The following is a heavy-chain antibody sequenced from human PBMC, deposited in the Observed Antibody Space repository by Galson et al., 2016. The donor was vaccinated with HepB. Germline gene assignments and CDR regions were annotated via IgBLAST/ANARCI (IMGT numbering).Heavy chain of an antibody. CDR2: TYYRSKWYY. CDR1: GDSVSSHSAA. V-gene: IGHV6-1*01. CDR3: ARDPGWQYRYSGSYLGWFDP. J-gene: IGHJ5*02. Sequence: CAISGDSVSSHSAAWNWLRQSPSRGLEWLVRTYYRSKWYYDYAVSVQSRITISADTSKNQFSLHLDSVTPEDTAVYYCARDPGWQYRYSGSYLGWFDPWGQGTLVTVSS. D-gene: IGHD1-26*01.